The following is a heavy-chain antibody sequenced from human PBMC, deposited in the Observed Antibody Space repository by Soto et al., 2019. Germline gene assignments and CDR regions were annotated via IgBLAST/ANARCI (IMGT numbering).Heavy chain of an antibody. J-gene: IGHJ6*02. D-gene: IGHD3-3*01. CDR1: GFTFSSYE. CDR3: ARETLTLFGGVRDNVYYGMDV. Sequence: EVQLEESGGGLVQPGGSLRLSCAASGFTFSSYEMNWVRQVPGKGLQWVSYIGTSETIRYYADSVKGRFTISRDNAKNSQYPHMNSLRAEDTAIYYCARETLTLFGGVRDNVYYGMDVWGPGTTVTVSS. V-gene: IGHV3-48*03. CDR2: IGTSETIR.